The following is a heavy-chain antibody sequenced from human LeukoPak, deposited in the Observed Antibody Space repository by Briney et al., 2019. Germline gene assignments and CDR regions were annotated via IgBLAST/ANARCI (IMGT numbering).Heavy chain of an antibody. Sequence: GESLKISCKGSGYSFTSSWIGWVRQMPEKGLEWMGIIYPGDSDTRYSPSFQGQVTISAAKSISTAYLQWSSLKASDTAMYYCATLGLNSGSYFGFDYWGQGTLVTVSS. V-gene: IGHV5-51*01. CDR1: GYSFTSSW. CDR2: IYPGDSDT. D-gene: IGHD1-26*01. J-gene: IGHJ4*02. CDR3: ATLGLNSGSYFGFDY.